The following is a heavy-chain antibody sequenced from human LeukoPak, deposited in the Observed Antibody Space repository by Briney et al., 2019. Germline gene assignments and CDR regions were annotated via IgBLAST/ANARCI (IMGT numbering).Heavy chain of an antibody. CDR2: INHSGST. D-gene: IGHD4-11*01. CDR1: GGSLSGYY. V-gene: IGHV4-34*01. CDR3: ARIHSNYAPHHDY. J-gene: IGHJ4*02. Sequence: SETLSLTCAVYGGSLSGYYWSWIRQPPGKGLEWIGEINHSGSTNYNPSLKSQVTISVDTSKNQFSLKLSSVTAADTAVYYCARIHSNYAPHHDYWGQGTLVTVSS.